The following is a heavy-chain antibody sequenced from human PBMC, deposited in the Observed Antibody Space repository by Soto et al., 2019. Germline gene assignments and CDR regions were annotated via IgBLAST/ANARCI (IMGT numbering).Heavy chain of an antibody. Sequence: EVQLLESGGGLVQPGGSLRLSCAASGFTFSSYAMSWVRQAPGKGLEWVSAISGSAGSTYYADSVRGRFTISRDNSKNTLYLQMNSLRAEDTAVYYCAKVSGWPAYFDYWGQGTLVTVSS. CDR1: GFTFSSYA. CDR3: AKVSGWPAYFDY. CDR2: ISGSAGST. J-gene: IGHJ4*02. D-gene: IGHD6-19*01. V-gene: IGHV3-23*01.